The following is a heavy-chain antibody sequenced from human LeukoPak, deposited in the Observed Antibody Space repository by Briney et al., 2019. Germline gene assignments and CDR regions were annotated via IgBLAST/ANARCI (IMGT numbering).Heavy chain of an antibody. D-gene: IGHD3-10*01. J-gene: IGHJ6*03. CDR2: INHSGST. Sequence: PSETLSLTCTVSGYSISSGYYWGWIRQPPGKGLEWIGEINHSGSTNYNPSLKSRVTISVDTSKNQFSLKLSSVTAADTAVYYCARGLWFGELSGYYYYYMDVWGKGTTVTVSS. CDR1: GYSISSGYY. V-gene: IGHV4-38-2*02. CDR3: ARGLWFGELSGYYYYYMDV.